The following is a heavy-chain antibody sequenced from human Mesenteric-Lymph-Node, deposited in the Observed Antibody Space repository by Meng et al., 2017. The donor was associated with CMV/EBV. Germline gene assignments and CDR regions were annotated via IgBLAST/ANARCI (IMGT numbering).Heavy chain of an antibody. D-gene: IGHD3-22*01. V-gene: IGHV3-30*02. CDR3: AKDRGERDYYDSSGYYRYYYYYGMDV. Sequence: GESLKISCAASGFTFSSFGMYWVRQAPGKGLEWVAFIRYDGSNKYYADSVKGRFTISRENSKNTLYLQMNSLRAEDTAVYYCAKDRGERDYYDSSGYYRYYYYYGMDVWGQGTTVTVSS. CDR1: GFTFSSFG. J-gene: IGHJ6*02. CDR2: IRYDGSNK.